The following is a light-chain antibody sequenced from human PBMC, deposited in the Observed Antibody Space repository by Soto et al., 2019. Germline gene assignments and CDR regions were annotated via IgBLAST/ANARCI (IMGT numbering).Light chain of an antibody. J-gene: IGKJ4*01. Sequence: EIVLTQSPATLSLSPGERATLSCRASQSVTNYLAWYQQKPGQAPRLLIYGASNRATGIPARFSGSGSGTDFILTISSLEPEDFAVYYCQQYKDWPPLTFGGGTKVEIK. CDR1: QSVTNY. CDR3: QQYKDWPPLT. V-gene: IGKV3-11*01. CDR2: GAS.